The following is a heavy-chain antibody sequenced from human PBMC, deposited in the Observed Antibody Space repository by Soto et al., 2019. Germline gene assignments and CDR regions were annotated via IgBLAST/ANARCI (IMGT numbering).Heavy chain of an antibody. J-gene: IGHJ4*02. V-gene: IGHV1-3*01. CDR1: GYTFTSYA. CDR3: ARDDSGFSGSHYIDYFNY. CDR2: INAGNGNT. D-gene: IGHD1-26*01. Sequence: ASVKVSCKASGYTFTSYAMHWVRQAPGQRLEWMGWINAGNGNTKYSQKFQGRVTITRDTSASTVYVQLSSLTSEDTAVYYCARDDSGFSGSHYIDYFNYWGQGALVTVSS.